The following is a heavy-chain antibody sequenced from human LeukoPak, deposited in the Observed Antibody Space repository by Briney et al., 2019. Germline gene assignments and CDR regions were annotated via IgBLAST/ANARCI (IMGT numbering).Heavy chain of an antibody. V-gene: IGHV3-21*01. CDR2: IDDDCFHI. Sequence: GGSLRLSCAASGFSFSNSAMNRVRQVPGKGLEWVSSIDDDCFHIYYADSVRGRFTISRDNARNSLYLQMNSLRVEDTAVYYCARDPLRSLRVGHYAYWGQGTLVAVSS. CDR3: ARDPLRSLRVGHYAY. D-gene: IGHD3-3*01. CDR1: GFSFSNSA. J-gene: IGHJ4*02.